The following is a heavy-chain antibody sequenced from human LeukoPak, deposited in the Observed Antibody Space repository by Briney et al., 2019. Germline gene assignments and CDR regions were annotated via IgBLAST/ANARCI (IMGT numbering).Heavy chain of an antibody. Sequence: GGSLRLSCAASGFTFSGSAMHWVRQASGKGLEWVGRIRSKANSYATAYAASVKGRFTISRDVSKNTAYLQMNSLKTEDTAVYYCTGPSGSYSPDYYYYGMDVWGQGTTVTVSS. J-gene: IGHJ6*02. V-gene: IGHV3-73*01. CDR1: GFTFSGSA. CDR2: IRSKANSYAT. D-gene: IGHD3-10*01. CDR3: TGPSGSYSPDYYYYGMDV.